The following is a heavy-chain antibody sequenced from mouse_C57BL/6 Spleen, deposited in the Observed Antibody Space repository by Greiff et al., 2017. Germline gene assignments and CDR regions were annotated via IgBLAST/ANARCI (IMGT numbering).Heavy chain of an antibody. J-gene: IGHJ2*01. Sequence: VQLQQSGAELVRPGASVKLSCTASGFTIKGYWMHWVKQRPGQGLEWIGEIDPADGDTKYAPKFKGKATITVDTSSSTAYMQLSSLTSEDSAVYYCARPSSSYALDYWGQGTTLTVSS. D-gene: IGHD1-1*01. CDR3: ARPSSSYALDY. CDR2: IDPADGDT. V-gene: IGHV14-1*01. CDR1: GFTIKGYW.